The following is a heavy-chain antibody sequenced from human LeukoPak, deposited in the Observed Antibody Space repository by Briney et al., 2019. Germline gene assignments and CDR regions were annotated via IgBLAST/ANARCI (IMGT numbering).Heavy chain of an antibody. CDR3: ATAAGMATISFDY. Sequence: ASVKVSCKVSGYTLTELSMHWVRQAPGKGLEWMGGFDPEDGETIYAQKFQGRVTMTEDTSTDTAYMELSSLRFEDTAVYYCATAAGMATISFDYWGQGTLVTVSS. J-gene: IGHJ4*02. D-gene: IGHD5-24*01. V-gene: IGHV1-24*01. CDR1: GYTLTELS. CDR2: FDPEDGET.